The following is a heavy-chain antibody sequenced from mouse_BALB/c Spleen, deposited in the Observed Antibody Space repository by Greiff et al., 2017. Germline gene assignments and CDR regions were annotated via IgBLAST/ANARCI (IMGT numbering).Heavy chain of an antibody. CDR3: VKGRYAMDY. J-gene: IGHJ4*01. V-gene: IGHV5-17*02. CDR2: ISSGSSTI. Sequence: EVKVVESGGGLVQPGGSRKLSCAASGFTFSSFGMHWVRQAPEKGLEWVAYISSGSSTIYYADTVKGRFTISRDNPKNTLFLQMTSLRSEDTAMYYCVKGRYAMDYWGQGTSVTVSS. CDR1: GFTFSSFG.